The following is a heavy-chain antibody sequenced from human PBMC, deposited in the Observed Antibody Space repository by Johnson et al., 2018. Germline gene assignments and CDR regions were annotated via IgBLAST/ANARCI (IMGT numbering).Heavy chain of an antibody. Sequence: QVQLQESGPGLVKPSETLSLTCTVSGGSISSYYWSWIRQPPGKGLEWIGYIYYSGSTNYNPSLKSRVTISVDTSKNQFSLKLSSVTAADPAVYYWARDSNSGPFYYYYYMDVWGKGTTVTVSS. V-gene: IGHV4-59*01. CDR2: IYYSGST. CDR1: GGSISSYY. CDR3: ARDSNSGPFYYYYYMDV. J-gene: IGHJ6*03. D-gene: IGHD3-10*01.